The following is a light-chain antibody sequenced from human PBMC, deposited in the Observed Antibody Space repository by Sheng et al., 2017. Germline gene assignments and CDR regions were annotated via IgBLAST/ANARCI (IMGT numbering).Light chain of an antibody. V-gene: IGLV2-14*01. Sequence: SALTQPASVSGSPGQSITISCTGTSSDVGGYNYVSWYQQHPGKAPKVMIYDVSKRPSGVSNRFSGSKSGNTASLTISGLQADDEADYYCSSYTTSSTRVFGGGTKLTVL. CDR1: SSDVGGYNY. J-gene: IGLJ2*01. CDR2: DVS. CDR3: SSYTTSSTRV.